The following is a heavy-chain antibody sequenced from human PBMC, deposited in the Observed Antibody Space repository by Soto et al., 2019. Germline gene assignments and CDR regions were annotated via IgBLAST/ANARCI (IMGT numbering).Heavy chain of an antibody. D-gene: IGHD2-2*01. CDR1: GFSFSNYG. Sequence: PGGSLRLSCVASGFSFSNYGMHWVRQAPGKGLEWVAFVSSDGNNKYYAESVKGRFIISRDNSKNTLFLQVDRLTVDDTAVYYCAKDRVIQLLPIWPDPWGQGTLVTVSS. J-gene: IGHJ5*02. CDR3: AKDRVIQLLPIWPDP. CDR2: VSSDGNNK. V-gene: IGHV3-30*18.